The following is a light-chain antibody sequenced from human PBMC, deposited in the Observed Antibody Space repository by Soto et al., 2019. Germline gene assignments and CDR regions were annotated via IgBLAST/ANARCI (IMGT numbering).Light chain of an antibody. Sequence: QSVLTQPASVSGSPGQSITISCTGTSSDVGGYDYVSWYQQLPGKAPKLLIYDVNNRPSRVSHRFSGSKSGNTASLTISGLQAEDEADYYCSSYTGSSTFVFGTGTKLTVL. CDR3: SSYTGSSTFV. CDR2: DVN. CDR1: SSDVGGYDY. J-gene: IGLJ1*01. V-gene: IGLV2-14*01.